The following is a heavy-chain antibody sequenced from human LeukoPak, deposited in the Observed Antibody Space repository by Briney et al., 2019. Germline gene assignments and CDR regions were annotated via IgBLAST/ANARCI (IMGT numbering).Heavy chain of an antibody. CDR1: GYTFTSYG. Sequence: ASVKVSCKASGYTFTSYGISWVRQAPGQGLEWMGWISAYNGNTNYAQTPQGRVTMTTDTSTSTADMELRSLRSDDTAVYCCARDRGNSSGFDYWGQGTLVTVSS. CDR3: ARDRGNSSGFDY. CDR2: ISAYNGNT. D-gene: IGHD6-19*01. V-gene: IGHV1-18*01. J-gene: IGHJ4*02.